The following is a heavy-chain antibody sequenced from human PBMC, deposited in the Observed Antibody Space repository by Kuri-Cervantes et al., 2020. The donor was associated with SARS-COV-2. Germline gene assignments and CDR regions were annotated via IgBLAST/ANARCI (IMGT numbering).Heavy chain of an antibody. Sequence: GESLKISCAASGFTVSSNYMSWVRQAPGKGLEWVSAISGSGGSTYYADSVKGRFTISRDNSKNTLYLQMNSLRAEDTAVYYCVRDGDHWNFDYWGQGTLVTVSS. D-gene: IGHD1-1*01. J-gene: IGHJ4*02. CDR1: GFTVSSNY. V-gene: IGHV3-23*01. CDR2: ISGSGGST. CDR3: VRDGDHWNFDY.